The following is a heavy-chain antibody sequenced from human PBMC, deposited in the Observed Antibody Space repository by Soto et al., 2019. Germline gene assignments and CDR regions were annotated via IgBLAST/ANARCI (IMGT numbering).Heavy chain of an antibody. CDR2: IKPSGGST. Sequence: QVQLVQSGAEVKKPGASVKVSCKTSGFTFTSFYMHWVRQAPGQGLEWMGRIKPSGGSTSYAQKFQGRLTMTRDTSTSTVYMELSSLRSEDTAVYYCARGGSVVVVTDGFDSWGQGTLVTVSS. V-gene: IGHV1-46*01. D-gene: IGHD2-21*02. J-gene: IGHJ4*02. CDR1: GFTFTSFY. CDR3: ARGGSVVVVTDGFDS.